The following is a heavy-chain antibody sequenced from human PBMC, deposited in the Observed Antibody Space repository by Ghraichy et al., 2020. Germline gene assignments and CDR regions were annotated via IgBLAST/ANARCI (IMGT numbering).Heavy chain of an antibody. Sequence: LSLTCAASGFTFSNYWMHWVRQAPGKGLVWVSRINKDGTSTNYADSVKGRFPVSRDNAKNTLYLQMNRLTAEDTAIYYCVSSTGIAARPDYCWGQGTLVTVPS. D-gene: IGHD6-6*01. CDR3: VSSTGIAARPDYC. CDR1: GFTFSNYW. CDR2: INKDGTST. J-gene: IGHJ4*02. V-gene: IGHV3-74*01.